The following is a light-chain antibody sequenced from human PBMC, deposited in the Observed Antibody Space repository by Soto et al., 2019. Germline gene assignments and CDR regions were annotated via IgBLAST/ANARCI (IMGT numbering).Light chain of an antibody. J-gene: IGKJ1*01. CDR2: KAS. Sequence: GDRVIITCRASQSISNWLAWYQQKPGKAPNLLIYKASSLKSGVPSRFSGSGSGTEFTLTISSLQPDDFATYYCQQYDTYWTFGQGTKVEFK. CDR3: QQYDTYWT. V-gene: IGKV1-5*03. CDR1: QSISNW.